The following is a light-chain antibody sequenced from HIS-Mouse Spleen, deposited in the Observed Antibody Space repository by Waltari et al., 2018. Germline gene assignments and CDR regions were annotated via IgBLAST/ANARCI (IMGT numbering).Light chain of an antibody. Sequence: QSALTQPASVSGSPGQSNTISCTGTSSDVGSYNLVSWYQQHPGKAPKLMIYEGSKRPSGVSKRFAGYMYGNAASLTISGLQAEDDADYYCCSYAGSWVFGGGPQLTVL. CDR2: EGS. CDR1: SSDVGSYNL. CDR3: CSYAGSWV. V-gene: IGLV2-23*01. J-gene: IGLJ3*02.